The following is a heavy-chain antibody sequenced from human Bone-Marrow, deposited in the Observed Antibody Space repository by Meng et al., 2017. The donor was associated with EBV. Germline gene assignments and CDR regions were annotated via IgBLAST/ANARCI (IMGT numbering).Heavy chain of an antibody. Sequence: GVEVKKTGASAKFSCQASGYTFTSYDINWVRQATGQVLEWMGWMNPNSGNTGYAQKFQGRVTMTRNTSISTAYMELSSLRSEDTAVYYCARGSDYGDYQPLGYWGQGTLVTVSS. CDR2: MNPNSGNT. V-gene: IGHV1-8*01. D-gene: IGHD4-17*01. J-gene: IGHJ4*02. CDR3: ARGSDYGDYQPLGY. CDR1: GYTFTSYD.